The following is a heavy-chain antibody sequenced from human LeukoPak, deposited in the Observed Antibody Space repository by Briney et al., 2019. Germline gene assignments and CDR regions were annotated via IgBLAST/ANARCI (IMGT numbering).Heavy chain of an antibody. D-gene: IGHD6-13*01. CDR2: INSDGSIT. V-gene: IGHV3-74*01. CDR3: VQEGIAGPHLTRGYFNL. Sequence: GGSLRLSCAASGFTFTTYWMHWVRQTPGKGLVWVSHINSDGSITSYADSVKGRFTISRDNSKNTVSLQMNSLRAEDTAVYYCVQEGIAGPHLTRGYFNLWGRSTLVTVSS. CDR1: GFTFTTYW. J-gene: IGHJ2*01.